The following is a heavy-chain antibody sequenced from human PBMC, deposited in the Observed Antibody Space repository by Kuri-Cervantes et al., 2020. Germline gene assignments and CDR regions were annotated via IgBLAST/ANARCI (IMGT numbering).Heavy chain of an antibody. CDR1: GGSFSGYY. V-gene: IGHV4-34*01. Sequence: SETLSLTCAVYGGSFSGYYWSWIRQPPGKGLEWIGEINHSGSTNYNPSLKSRVTISVDTSKNQFSLKLSSVAAADTAVYYCARAWRIAAAGYNWFDPWGQGTLVTVSS. CDR2: INHSGST. D-gene: IGHD6-13*01. J-gene: IGHJ5*02. CDR3: ARAWRIAAAGYNWFDP.